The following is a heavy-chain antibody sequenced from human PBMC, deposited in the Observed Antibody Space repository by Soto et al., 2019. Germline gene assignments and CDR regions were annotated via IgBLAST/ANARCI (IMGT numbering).Heavy chain of an antibody. Sequence: GGSLRLSCTTSEFTFGDYTMSWFRQAPGKGLEWVGFIRNKTYGGTTEYAASVKGRFTISRDDSKNIAYLQLNSLKTEDTAVYYCTRAVAGTSSPYYFDCWGQGALVTVSS. J-gene: IGHJ4*02. CDR1: EFTFGDYT. D-gene: IGHD6-19*01. V-gene: IGHV3-49*03. CDR2: IRNKTYGGTT. CDR3: TRAVAGTSSPYYFDC.